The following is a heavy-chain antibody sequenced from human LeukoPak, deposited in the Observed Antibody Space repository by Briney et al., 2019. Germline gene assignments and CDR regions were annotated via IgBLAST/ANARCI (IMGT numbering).Heavy chain of an antibody. CDR3: ARDDDYGDYVGAFDI. CDR2: IWYDGSNK. CDR1: GFTFSSYG. V-gene: IGHV3-33*01. Sequence: GGSLRLSCAASGFTFSSYGMHWVRQAPGKGLEWVAVIWYDGSNKYYADSVKGRFTISRDNSKNTLYLQMNSLRAEDTAVYYCARDDDYGDYVGAFDIWGQGTMVTVSS. J-gene: IGHJ3*02. D-gene: IGHD4-17*01.